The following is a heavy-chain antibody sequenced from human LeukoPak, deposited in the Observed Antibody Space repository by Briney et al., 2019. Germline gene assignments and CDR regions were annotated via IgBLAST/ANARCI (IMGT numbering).Heavy chain of an antibody. CDR1: GGSISSGSYY. V-gene: IGHV4-61*02. J-gene: IGHJ5*02. D-gene: IGHD3-10*01. Sequence: SETLSLTCTVSGGSISSGSYYWSWIRQPAGKGLEWIGRIYTSGSTNYNPSLKSRVTISVDTSKNQFSLKLSSVTAADTAVYYCARDLGLGSGRYYGWFDPWGQGTLVTVSS. CDR3: ARDLGLGSGRYYGWFDP. CDR2: IYTSGST.